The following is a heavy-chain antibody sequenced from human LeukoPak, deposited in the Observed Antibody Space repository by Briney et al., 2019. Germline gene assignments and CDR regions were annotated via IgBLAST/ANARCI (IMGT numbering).Heavy chain of an antibody. CDR2: INHSGST. V-gene: IGHV4-34*01. J-gene: IGHJ4*02. Sequence: SETLSLTCAVYGGSFSGYYWSWIRQPPGKGLEWIGEINHSGSTNYNPSLKSRVTISVDTSKNQFSLKLSSVTAADTAVYYCARDRKQWLPRFDYWGQGTLVTVSS. CDR1: GGSFSGYY. D-gene: IGHD6-19*01. CDR3: ARDRKQWLPRFDY.